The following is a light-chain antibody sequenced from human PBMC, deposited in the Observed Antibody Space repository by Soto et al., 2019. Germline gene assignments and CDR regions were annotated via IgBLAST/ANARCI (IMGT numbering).Light chain of an antibody. CDR3: CSYAGSYTVV. CDR2: DVS. CDR1: SSDVGAYNY. V-gene: IGLV2-11*01. J-gene: IGLJ2*01. Sequence: QSALTQPRSVSGSPGQSVTISCSGTSSDVGAYNYVSWYQHHPGKAPKLMIHDVSKRPSGVPDRFSGSKSGNAASLTISGLQAEDEAYYYCCSYAGSYTVVFGGGTKLTVL.